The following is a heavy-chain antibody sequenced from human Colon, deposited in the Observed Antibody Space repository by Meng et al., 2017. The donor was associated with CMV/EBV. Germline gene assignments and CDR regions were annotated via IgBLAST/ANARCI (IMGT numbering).Heavy chain of an antibody. D-gene: IGHD1-26*01. V-gene: IGHV3-21*01. CDR3: AGSGVGAGDY. J-gene: IGHJ4*02. Sequence: GRSLRLSCAASGFTFSSYSMNWVRQAPGKGLEWVSSISSSSSYIYYADSVKGRFTISRDNAKNPLYLQMNSLRAEGAAVYYCAGSGVGAGDYWGQGTLVTVSS. CDR1: GFTFSSYS. CDR2: ISSSSSYI.